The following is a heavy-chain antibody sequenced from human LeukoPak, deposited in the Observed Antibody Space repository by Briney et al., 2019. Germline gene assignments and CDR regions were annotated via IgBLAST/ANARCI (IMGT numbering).Heavy chain of an antibody. V-gene: IGHV1-69*13. J-gene: IGHJ3*02. CDR3: ARGVDGYTPRDAFDI. D-gene: IGHD5-24*01. Sequence: ASVKVSCKASGGTFSSYAISWVRQAPGQGLEWMGGIIPIFGTANYAQKFQGRVTITADESTSTAYMELSSLRSEDTAVYYCARGVDGYTPRDAFDIWGQGTMVTVSS. CDR2: IIPIFGTA. CDR1: GGTFSSYA.